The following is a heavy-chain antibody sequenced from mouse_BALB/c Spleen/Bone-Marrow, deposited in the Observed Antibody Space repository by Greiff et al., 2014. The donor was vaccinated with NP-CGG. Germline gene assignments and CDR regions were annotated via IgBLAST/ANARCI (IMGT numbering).Heavy chain of an antibody. CDR2: INPSNGRT. CDR1: GYTFTSYW. D-gene: IGHD2-1*01. V-gene: IGHV1S81*02. CDR3: ARYGNYDAMDY. Sequence: QVQLQQSGAELVKPGASVKLPCKASGYTFTSYWMHWVKQRPGQGLEWIGEINPSNGRTSYNETFKSKATLTVDKSSTTAYMQLSSLTSDDSAVYYCARYGNYDAMDYWGQGTSVTVSS. J-gene: IGHJ4*01.